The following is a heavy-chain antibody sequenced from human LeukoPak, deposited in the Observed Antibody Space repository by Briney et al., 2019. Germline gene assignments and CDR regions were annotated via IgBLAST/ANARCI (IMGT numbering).Heavy chain of an antibody. Sequence: PGGSLGLSCEASGFTFRGYSMNWIRQAPGKGLEWVSSFGTRSTSIYHAGSVKGRFAISRDNAKNSLYLQMNSLRAEDTALYYCAREVSEGFDFWGQGTLVTVSS. V-gene: IGHV3-21*01. J-gene: IGHJ4*02. CDR1: GFTFRGYS. D-gene: IGHD3-22*01. CDR2: FGTRSTSI. CDR3: AREVSEGFDF.